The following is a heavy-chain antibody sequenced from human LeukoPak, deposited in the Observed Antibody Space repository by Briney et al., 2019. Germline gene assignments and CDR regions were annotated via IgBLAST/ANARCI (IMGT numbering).Heavy chain of an antibody. J-gene: IGHJ4*02. D-gene: IGHD3-10*01. CDR1: GGSISSYY. CDR2: IYYSGST. V-gene: IGHV4-59*12. CDR3: ARPRSTMVRGVIAYYY. Sequence: SETLSLTCTVSGGSISSYYWSWIRQPPGKGLEWIGYIYYSGSTNYNPSLKSRVTISVDTSKNQFSLKLSSVTAADTAVYYCARPRSTMVRGVIAYYYWGQGTLVTVSS.